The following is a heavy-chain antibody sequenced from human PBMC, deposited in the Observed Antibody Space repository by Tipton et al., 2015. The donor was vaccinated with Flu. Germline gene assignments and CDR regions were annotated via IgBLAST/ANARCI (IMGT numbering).Heavy chain of an antibody. D-gene: IGHD1-26*01. CDR2: ITRDGLRT. CDR1: GFTFEDYA. V-gene: IGHV3-43D*04. J-gene: IGHJ3*01. CDR3: AKDWGVGPTTHEAFDV. Sequence: GSLRLSCVASGFTFEDYAMYWVRQAPGKGLEWVSLITRDGLRTFYGDSVKGRFTISRDNSKDSLTLQMDTVKPEDTALYYCAKDWGVGPTTHEAFDVWGLGTMVTVSS.